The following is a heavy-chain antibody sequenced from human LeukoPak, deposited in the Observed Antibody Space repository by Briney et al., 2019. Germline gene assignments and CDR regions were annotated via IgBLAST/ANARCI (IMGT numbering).Heavy chain of an antibody. J-gene: IGHJ3*02. Sequence: GGSLRLSCAVSGFTFSSYAMHWVRQAPGKGLEWVAVISYDGSNKYYADSVKGRFTISRDNSKNTLYLQMNSLRAEDTAVYYCATGGYSLYGNAFDIWGQGTMVTVSS. D-gene: IGHD6-13*01. CDR3: ATGGYSLYGNAFDI. CDR1: GFTFSSYA. V-gene: IGHV3-30-3*01. CDR2: ISYDGSNK.